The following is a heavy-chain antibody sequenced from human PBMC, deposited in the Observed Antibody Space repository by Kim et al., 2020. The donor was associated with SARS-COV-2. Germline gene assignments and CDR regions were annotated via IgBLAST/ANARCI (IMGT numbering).Heavy chain of an antibody. D-gene: IGHD1-1*01. Sequence: GGYLRLSCAASGFSFSNYWMYWVRQVPGKGLVYVSRINSDGSSAIYADSVRGRFTISRDNAKNTLYLQMNSLRAEDTSVYHCASKTAGYYHYAMDVWGQGTTVTVSS. CDR2: INSDGSSA. J-gene: IGHJ6*02. CDR3: ASKTAGYYHYAMDV. V-gene: IGHV3-74*01. CDR1: GFSFSNYW.